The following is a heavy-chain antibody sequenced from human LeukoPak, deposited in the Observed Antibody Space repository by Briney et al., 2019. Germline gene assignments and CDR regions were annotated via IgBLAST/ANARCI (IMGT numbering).Heavy chain of an antibody. CDR1: GFTFSSYW. D-gene: IGHD4-23*01. CDR3: ARGGTVAHFAFDI. CDR2: INTDGSST. Sequence: GGSLRLSCVASGFTFSSYWMHWVRQAPGKGLVWVSRINTDGSSTSYADSVKGRFTISRDNAKNTLYLQMNSLRAEDTAVYYCARGGTVAHFAFDIWGQGTMVTVSS. V-gene: IGHV3-74*01. J-gene: IGHJ3*02.